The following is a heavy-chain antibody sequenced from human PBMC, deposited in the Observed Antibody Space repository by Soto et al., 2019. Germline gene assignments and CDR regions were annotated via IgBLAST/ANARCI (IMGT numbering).Heavy chain of an antibody. CDR3: ASYRYDY. Sequence: LTGGTSGGSISSNCAASNWIRQSPSRGFEWLGRTYYRSRWYHDYAVSVKSRIIINPDTSKNQVSLQLNSVTPDDTAVYYCASYRYDYWGQGTVVTVSS. CDR2: TYYRSRWYH. D-gene: IGHD4-4*01. CDR1: GGSISSNCAA. V-gene: IGHV6-1*01. J-gene: IGHJ4*02.